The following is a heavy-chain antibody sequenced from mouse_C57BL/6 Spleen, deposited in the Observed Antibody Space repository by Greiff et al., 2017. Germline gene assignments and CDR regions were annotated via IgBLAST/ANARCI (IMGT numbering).Heavy chain of an antibody. CDR2: VNPGSGGT. CDR3: ARERGDCDGAWFAY. CDR1: GYAFTNYL. D-gene: IGHD3-3*01. Sequence: QVQLQQSGAELVRPGTSVKVSCKASGYAFTNYLIEWVKQRPGQGLEWIGVVNPGSGGTNYNEKFKGKATLTADKSSSTAYMQLSSLTSEDSAVYFCARERGDCDGAWFAYWGQGTLVTVSA. J-gene: IGHJ3*01. V-gene: IGHV1-54*01.